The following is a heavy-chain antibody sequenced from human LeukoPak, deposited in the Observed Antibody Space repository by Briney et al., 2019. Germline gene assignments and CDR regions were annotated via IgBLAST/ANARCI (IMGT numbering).Heavy chain of an antibody. CDR3: IILITFGGVIALSP. CDR2: IKSKTDGGTT. CDR1: GFTFSGAW. Sequence: PGGSLRLSCAASGFTFSGAWMNWVRQAPGKGLKCVGRIKSKTDGGTTDYAAPVKGRFTISRDDSKNTLYLQMNSLKTEDTAVYYCIILITFGGVIALSPWGQGTLVTVSS. D-gene: IGHD3-16*02. V-gene: IGHV3-15*01. J-gene: IGHJ5*02.